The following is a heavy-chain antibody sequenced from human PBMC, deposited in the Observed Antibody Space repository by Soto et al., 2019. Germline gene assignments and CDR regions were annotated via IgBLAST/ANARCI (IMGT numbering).Heavy chain of an antibody. Sequence: PSQALSLTCAISGDSVSSNSAAWNWIRQSPSRGLEWLGRTYYKSKWYYDYALSVKSRITINADTSNNQFSLQLSSVTPADTAVYYCARPLAAAGDRDYCGQGTLVTAPQ. CDR1: GDSVSSNSAA. CDR2: TYYKSKWYY. D-gene: IGHD6-13*01. V-gene: IGHV6-1*01. CDR3: ARPLAAAGDRDY. J-gene: IGHJ4*02.